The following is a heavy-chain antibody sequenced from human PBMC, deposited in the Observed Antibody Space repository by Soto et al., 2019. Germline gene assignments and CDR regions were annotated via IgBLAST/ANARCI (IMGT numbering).Heavy chain of an antibody. CDR2: IIPILGIA. Sequence: SVKVSCKASGGTFSSYTISWVRQAPGQGLEWMGRIIPILGIANYAQKFQGRVTITADKSTSTAYMELSSLRSEDTAVYYCARVFLRGAFDIWGQGTMVTVSS. J-gene: IGHJ3*02. CDR3: ARVFLRGAFDI. CDR1: GGTFSSYT. V-gene: IGHV1-69*02.